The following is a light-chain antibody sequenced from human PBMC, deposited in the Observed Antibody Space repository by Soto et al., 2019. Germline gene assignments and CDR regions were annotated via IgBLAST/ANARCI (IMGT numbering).Light chain of an antibody. J-gene: IGKJ4*01. CDR2: LGS. CDR3: MQALQTPH. CDR1: QSLLHGNGYNY. V-gene: IGKV2-28*01. Sequence: DIVMTQSPLSLPVTPGEPASISCRSSQSLLHGNGYNYLDCYLQKPGHSPHLLFYLGSNRASGVPDRTSGSGSGTNFTLKISRVEAEDVGVYYCMQALQTPHFGGGTKVEIK.